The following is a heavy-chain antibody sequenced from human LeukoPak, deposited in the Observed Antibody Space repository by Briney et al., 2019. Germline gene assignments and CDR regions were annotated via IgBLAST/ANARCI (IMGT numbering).Heavy chain of an antibody. CDR3: ARGELLYSFFDY. Sequence: PSETLSLTCTVSGGSISSSNYYWGWIRQPPGKGLEWIGSIYHSGSTYYNPSLKSRVTISVDTSKNQFSLKLSSVTAADTAVCYCARGELLYSFFDYWGQGTLVTVSS. CDR1: GGSISSSNYY. D-gene: IGHD3-10*01. V-gene: IGHV4-39*07. CDR2: IYHSGST. J-gene: IGHJ4*02.